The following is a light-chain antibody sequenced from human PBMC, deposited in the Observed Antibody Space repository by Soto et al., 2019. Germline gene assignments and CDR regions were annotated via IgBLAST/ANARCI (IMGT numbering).Light chain of an antibody. Sequence: ELVLTQSPGTLSLSQGPRGTLSCRSSQRFGSSNLAWYQQKPGQAPRLLIYSTSSRATGIPDRFSGTGSGTDFTLTISRLEPEDFAVYYCQQYGNSPWTFGQGTKVDI. V-gene: IGKV3-20*01. J-gene: IGKJ1*01. CDR1: QRFGSSN. CDR2: STS. CDR3: QQYGNSPWT.